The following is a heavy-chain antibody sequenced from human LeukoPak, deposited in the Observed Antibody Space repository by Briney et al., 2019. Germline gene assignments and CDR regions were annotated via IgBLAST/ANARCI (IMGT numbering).Heavy chain of an antibody. J-gene: IGHJ5*02. D-gene: IGHD5-12*01. V-gene: IGHV3-23*01. CDR1: GFTFSSYA. Sequence: GGSLRLPCAASGFTFSSYAMGWVRQAPGKGLEWVSAITASGGNTYYADSVKGRFTISRDNSKNTLYLQVNSLRAEDTAVYYCARRETKSGYAWGHNWFDPWGQGTLVTVSS. CDR3: ARRETKSGYAWGHNWFDP. CDR2: ITASGGNT.